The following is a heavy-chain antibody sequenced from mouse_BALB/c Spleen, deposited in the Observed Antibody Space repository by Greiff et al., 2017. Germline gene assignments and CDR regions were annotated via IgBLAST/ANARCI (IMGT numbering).Heavy chain of an antibody. D-gene: IGHD1-2*01. CDR1: GFTFSSYA. V-gene: IGHV5-9-4*01. CDR3: ARDPAGPFAY. J-gene: IGHJ3*01. CDR2: ISSGGSYT. Sequence: EVHLVESGGGLVKPGGSLKLSCAASGFTFSSYAMSWVRQSPEERLEWVAEISSGGSYTYYPDTVTGRFTISRDNAKNTLYLEMSSLRSEDTAMYYCARDPAGPFAYWGQGTLVTVSA.